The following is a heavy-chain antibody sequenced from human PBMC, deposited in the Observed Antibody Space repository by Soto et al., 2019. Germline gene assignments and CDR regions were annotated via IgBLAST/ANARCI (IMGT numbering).Heavy chain of an antibody. CDR1: GGSISSYY. Sequence: LSLTCTVSGGSISSYYWSWIRQPAGKGLEWIGRIYTSGSTNYNPSLKSRVTMSVDTSKNQFSLKLSSVTAADTAVYYCARDPFNYGSGTDAFDIWGQGTMVTVSS. D-gene: IGHD3-10*01. V-gene: IGHV4-4*07. J-gene: IGHJ3*02. CDR3: ARDPFNYGSGTDAFDI. CDR2: IYTSGST.